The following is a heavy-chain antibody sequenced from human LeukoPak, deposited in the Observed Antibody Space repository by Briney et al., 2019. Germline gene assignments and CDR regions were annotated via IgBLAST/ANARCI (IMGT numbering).Heavy chain of an antibody. CDR1: GFSFSDYY. V-gene: IGHV3-11*01. CDR3: ARGRREGTGSDL. J-gene: IGHJ5*02. D-gene: IGHD5-24*01. Sequence: GGSLRLSCAASGFSFSDYYMTWIRQAPGKGLEWVSYMSPSGNDLYHADSVKGRFTISRDNANNSLYLQMNNLRAEDTAVYYCARGRREGTGSDLWGQGTLVTVSS. CDR2: MSPSGNDL.